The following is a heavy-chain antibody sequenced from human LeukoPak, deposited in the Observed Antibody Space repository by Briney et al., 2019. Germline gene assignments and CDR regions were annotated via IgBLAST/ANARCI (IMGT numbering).Heavy chain of an antibody. V-gene: IGHV1-8*01. CDR3: AAKGIAAAAIDY. CDR1: GYTFTSYG. D-gene: IGHD6-13*01. CDR2: MNPNSGNT. Sequence: ASVKVSCKASGYTFTSYGINWARQATGQGFEWMGWMNPNSGNTGYSQNFQGRVTMTRNTSISTAYMELNSLRSEDTAVYYCAAKGIAAAAIDYWGQGNLVTVSS. J-gene: IGHJ4*02.